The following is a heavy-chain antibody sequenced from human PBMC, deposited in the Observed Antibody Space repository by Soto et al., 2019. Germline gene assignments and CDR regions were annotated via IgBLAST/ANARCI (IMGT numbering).Heavy chain of an antibody. CDR1: GGSISSGGYY. CDR2: IYYSGST. J-gene: IGHJ6*03. D-gene: IGHD2-8*01. Sequence: QVQLQESGPGLVKPSQTLSLTCTVSGGSISSGGYYWSWIRQHPGKGLEWIGYIYYSGSTYYNPSLKSRVTISVDTSKNQFSLKLSSVTAADTAVYYCARDLEVTNGPYYYYYYMDVWGKGTTVTVSS. CDR3: ARDLEVTNGPYYYYYYMDV. V-gene: IGHV4-31*03.